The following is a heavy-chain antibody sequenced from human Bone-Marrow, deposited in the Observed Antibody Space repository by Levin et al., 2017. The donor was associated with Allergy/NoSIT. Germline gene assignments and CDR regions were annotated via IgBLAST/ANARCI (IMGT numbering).Heavy chain of an antibody. D-gene: IGHD1-14*01. CDR1: GGSLSGYY. J-gene: IGHJ4*02. Sequence: PSETLSLTCTVSGGSLSGYYWNWIRQPAGKGLEWIGRIYATGSINYDPAFTGRLSMSLDTSKNQFSLNLTSMTAADTGFYYCARGRREDLDNWGQGSLVTVSS. CDR2: IYATGSI. CDR3: ARGRREDLDN. V-gene: IGHV4-4*07.